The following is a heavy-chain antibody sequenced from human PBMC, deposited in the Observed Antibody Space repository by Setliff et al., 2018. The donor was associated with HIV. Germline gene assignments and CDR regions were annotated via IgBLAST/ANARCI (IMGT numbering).Heavy chain of an antibody. Sequence: SVKVSCKASGGTFSSYVISWVRQAPGQGLEWMGGIIPIIDITNYAQKFQGRVTITADKSTSTAYMELSSLRSEDTAMYYCVRGVQSPPHYSYYYMDVWGEGTMVTVSS. CDR1: GGTFSSYV. CDR2: IIPIIDIT. J-gene: IGHJ6*03. V-gene: IGHV1-69*10. D-gene: IGHD3-3*01. CDR3: VRGVQSPPHYSYYYMDV.